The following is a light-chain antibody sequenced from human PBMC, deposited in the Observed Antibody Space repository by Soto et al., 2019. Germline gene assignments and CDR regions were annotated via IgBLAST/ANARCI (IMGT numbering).Light chain of an antibody. CDR3: QQSHNTPLT. J-gene: IGKJ1*01. CDR1: QRVGSY. V-gene: IGKV1-39*01. Sequence: DIQMTQSPSSLSASVGDRVTITCRASQRVGSYLNWYQQKPGKAPTLLIYSASELQSGVSSRFSGSGSGTDFTLTNRNLQTEDFAVYYCQQSHNTPLTFGQGTKVEI. CDR2: SAS.